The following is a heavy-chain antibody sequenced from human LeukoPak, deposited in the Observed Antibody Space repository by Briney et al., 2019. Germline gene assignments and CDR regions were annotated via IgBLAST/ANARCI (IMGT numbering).Heavy chain of an antibody. CDR3: ARSAYCNTTSCPYPDY. D-gene: IGHD2-2*01. Sequence: GEALQIYFRGSGYHFNTYLINWVRHMPGKGLEGMGRIYPSDSSTHYTPSFHPHVTISADNSITTSYLQLSVLRASDTAIYYCARSAYCNTTSCPYPDYWGQGTLVTVSS. CDR2: IYPSDSST. J-gene: IGHJ4*02. CDR1: GYHFNTYL. V-gene: IGHV5-10-1*01.